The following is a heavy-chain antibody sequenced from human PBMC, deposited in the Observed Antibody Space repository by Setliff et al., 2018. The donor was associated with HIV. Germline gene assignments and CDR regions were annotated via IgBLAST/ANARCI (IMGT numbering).Heavy chain of an antibody. V-gene: IGHV5-10-1*01. Sequence: GESLKISCKGSGKSLSNYWINWVRQMPGKGLEWMGRIDPSDSYINYNPSLESRVTLSLDKSNNRFSLRLDSVTAADTAVYYCASHPPRAFLPDYFDDWGQGTLVTVSS. J-gene: IGHJ4*02. CDR2: IDPSDSYI. CDR1: GKSLSNYW. CDR3: ASHPPRAFLPDYFDD.